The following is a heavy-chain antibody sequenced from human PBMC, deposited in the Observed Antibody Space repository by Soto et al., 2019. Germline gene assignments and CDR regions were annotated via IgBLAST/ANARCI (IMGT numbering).Heavy chain of an antibody. CDR3: SRQASDFWSGKPQYHMDV. V-gene: IGHV3-73*01. J-gene: IGHJ6*03. CDR1: GFTFSGSA. CDR2: IRSKPNNYAK. Sequence: EVQLVESGGGLVQPGGSLKLSCAASGFTFSGSAMHWVRQASGKGLEWVGRIRSKPNNYAKAYGASVKGRFTISRDDSKNTAYLQMNSLNTEDTAVYYCSRQASDFWSGKPQYHMDVWGKGTTVTVSS. D-gene: IGHD3-3*01.